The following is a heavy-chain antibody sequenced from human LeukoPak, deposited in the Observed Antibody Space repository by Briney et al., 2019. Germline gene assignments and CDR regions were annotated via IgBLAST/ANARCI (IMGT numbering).Heavy chain of an antibody. D-gene: IGHD3-3*01. Sequence: GGSLRLSCAASGFTFSSYAMSWVRQAPGKGLEWVSAISGSGGSTYYADSAKGRFTISRDNSKNTLYLQMNSLRAEDTAVYYCAKDGRSWLTIFGVVIVGWGQGTLVTVSS. V-gene: IGHV3-23*01. CDR1: GFTFSSYA. CDR2: ISGSGGST. CDR3: AKDGRSWLTIFGVVIVG. J-gene: IGHJ4*02.